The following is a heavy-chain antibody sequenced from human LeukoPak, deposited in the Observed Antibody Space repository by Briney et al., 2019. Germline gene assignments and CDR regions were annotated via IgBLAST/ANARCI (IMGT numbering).Heavy chain of an antibody. CDR2: INPNSGGT. V-gene: IGHV1-2*02. J-gene: IGHJ5*02. CDR1: GYTFTGYY. CDR3: ARDYLEYGDYGHGT. D-gene: IGHD4-17*01. Sequence: ASVKVSCKASGYTFTGYYMHWVRQAPGQGLEWMGWINPNSGGTNYAQKFQGRVTMTRDTSISTAYMELSSLRSEDTAVYYCARDYLEYGDYGHGTWGQGTLVTVSS.